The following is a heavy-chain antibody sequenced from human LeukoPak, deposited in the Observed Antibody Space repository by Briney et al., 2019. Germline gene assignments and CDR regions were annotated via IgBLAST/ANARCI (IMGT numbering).Heavy chain of an antibody. D-gene: IGHD1-14*01. CDR3: ARDRGNQRGYYYYYMDV. CDR1: GFRLSDAG. CDR2: MKPDGSDK. V-gene: IGHV3-7*01. J-gene: IGHJ6*03. Sequence: GGSLRLSCAVSGFRLSDAGMNWVRQAPGKGLEWVANMKPDGSDKYYMDSVKGRFTISRDNAKSSLYLQMNSLRAEDTAVYYCARDRGNQRGYYYYYMDVWGKGTTVTVSS.